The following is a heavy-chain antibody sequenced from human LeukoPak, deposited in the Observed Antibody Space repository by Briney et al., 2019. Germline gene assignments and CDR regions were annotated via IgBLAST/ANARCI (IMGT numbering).Heavy chain of an antibody. Sequence: ASVKVSCKASGYTFTSYGISWVRQAPGQGLEWMGWISAYNGNTNYAQKLQGRVTMTTDTSTSTAYMELSRLRSDDTAVYYCVERGDYYDSSGYYYFGIDYWGQGTLVTVSS. CDR2: ISAYNGNT. J-gene: IGHJ4*02. CDR3: VERGDYYDSSGYYYFGIDY. D-gene: IGHD3-22*01. CDR1: GYTFTSYG. V-gene: IGHV1-18*01.